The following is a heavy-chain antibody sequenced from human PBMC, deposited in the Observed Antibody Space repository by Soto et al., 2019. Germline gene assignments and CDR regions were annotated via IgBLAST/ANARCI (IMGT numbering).Heavy chain of an antibody. V-gene: IGHV1-46*04. D-gene: IGHD3-16*01. CDR3: IGEEWGMRYFDA. CDR1: EYTFTDYF. CDR2: INLGGTTT. J-gene: IGHJ4*02. Sequence: QVQLVQSGAEVKKPGASVKLSCQASEYTFTDYFIHWVRQAPGQGLEWMGLINLGGTTTTYAQKLRGRLTIIRDSSRRKAYMELSSLRSEDTAGYYFIGEEWGMRYFDAWGQGTLVSVSS.